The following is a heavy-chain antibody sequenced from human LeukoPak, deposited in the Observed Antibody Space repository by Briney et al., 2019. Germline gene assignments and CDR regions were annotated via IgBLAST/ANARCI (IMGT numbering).Heavy chain of an antibody. CDR2: IYHSGST. V-gene: IGHV4-39*07. Sequence: SETLSLTCTVSGGSISSSNYYWGWIRQPPGKGLEWIGNIYHSGSTYYNPSLKSRVTISVDTSKNQFSLKLSSVTAADTAVYYCARVSGDRNNYYYMDVWGKGTTVTISS. J-gene: IGHJ6*03. D-gene: IGHD2-15*01. CDR1: GGSISSSNYY. CDR3: ARVSGDRNNYYYMDV.